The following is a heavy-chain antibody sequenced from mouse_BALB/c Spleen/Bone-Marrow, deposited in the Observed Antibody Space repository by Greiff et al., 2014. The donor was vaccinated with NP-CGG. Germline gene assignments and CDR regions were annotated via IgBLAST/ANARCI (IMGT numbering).Heavy chain of an antibody. V-gene: IGHV1S29*02. CDR2: IYPYNGGT. Sequence: VQLQQSGPVLVKPGASVKISCKASGYTFTDYNMHWVKQSHGKSLEWIGYIYPYNGGTGYNQKFKNKATLTVDNSSSTAYMEFRSLTSEDPAVYYCARGGAYWYFDAWGAGTTVTVSS. CDR3: ARGGAYWYFDA. J-gene: IGHJ1*01. CDR1: GYTFTDYN.